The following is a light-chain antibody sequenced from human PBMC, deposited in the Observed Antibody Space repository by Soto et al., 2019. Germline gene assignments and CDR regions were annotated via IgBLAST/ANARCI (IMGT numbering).Light chain of an antibody. Sequence: IVMTQSPATLSVSPWERATLSCRASQSVSSNLAWYQQKPGQAPRLLIYGPSTRATGIPDRFSGSGSGTDFTLTITTLEPEDFAVYFCQQRANWPPVTFGQGTKVDIK. CDR3: QQRANWPPVT. V-gene: IGKV3D-15*01. CDR1: QSVSSN. J-gene: IGKJ1*01. CDR2: GPS.